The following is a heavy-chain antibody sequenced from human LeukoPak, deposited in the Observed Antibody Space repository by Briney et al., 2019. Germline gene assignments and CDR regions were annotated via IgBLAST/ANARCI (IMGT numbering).Heavy chain of an antibody. CDR1: GASFSGYY. CDR3: ARAQYYYDSSGYNLDY. Sequence: SETLSLTCAVYGASFSGYYWSWIRQSPGKGLEWIGEINHSGSTNYNPSLKSRVTISVATSKNQFSLKLSSVTAADTAVYYCARAQYYYDSSGYNLDYWGQGTLVTVSS. J-gene: IGHJ4*02. D-gene: IGHD3-22*01. CDR2: INHSGST. V-gene: IGHV4-34*01.